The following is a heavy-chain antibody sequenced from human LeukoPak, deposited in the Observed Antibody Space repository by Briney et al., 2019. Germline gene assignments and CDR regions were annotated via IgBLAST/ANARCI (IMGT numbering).Heavy chain of an antibody. J-gene: IGHJ4*02. V-gene: IGHV3-48*03. D-gene: IGHD5-24*01. CDR2: IDSSGSSI. Sequence: GGSLRLSCAASGFTFSSYEMNWVRQAPGKGLEWVSYIDSSGSSIHYADSVKGRFTISRDNAKNSLYLQMNSLRAEDTAVYYCARTKEMASISYFDSWGQGTLVTVSS. CDR1: GFTFSSYE. CDR3: ARTKEMASISYFDS.